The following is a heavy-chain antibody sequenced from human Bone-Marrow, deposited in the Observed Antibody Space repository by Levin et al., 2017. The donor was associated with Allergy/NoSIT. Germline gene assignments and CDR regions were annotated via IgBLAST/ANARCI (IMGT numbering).Heavy chain of an antibody. D-gene: IGHD1-1*01. V-gene: IGHV3-30*04. J-gene: IGHJ6*02. CDR3: ARERYTDGGLDV. Sequence: QAGESLKISCAASGFSFSDHAMSWVRQAPGKGLQWVALISYDGGEKYYVDSVKGRFTISRDNSKNTLFLQMDSLRADDTAVYFCARERYTDGGLDVWGQGTTVRVSS. CDR1: GFSFSDHA. CDR2: ISYDGGEK.